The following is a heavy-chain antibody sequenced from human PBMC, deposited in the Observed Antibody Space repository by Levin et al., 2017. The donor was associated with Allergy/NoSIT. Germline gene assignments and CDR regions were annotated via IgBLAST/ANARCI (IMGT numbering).Heavy chain of an antibody. CDR2: INHSGST. J-gene: IGHJ4*02. D-gene: IGHD3-3*01. CDR3: ARGRGPQITIFGVVGYYFDY. CDR1: GGSFSGYY. Sequence: SQTLSLTCAVYGGSFSGYYWSWIRQPPGKGLEWIGEINHSGSTNYNPSLKSRVTISVDTSKNQFSLKLSSVTAADTAVYYWARGRGPQITIFGVVGYYFDYWGQGTLVTVSS. V-gene: IGHV4-34*01.